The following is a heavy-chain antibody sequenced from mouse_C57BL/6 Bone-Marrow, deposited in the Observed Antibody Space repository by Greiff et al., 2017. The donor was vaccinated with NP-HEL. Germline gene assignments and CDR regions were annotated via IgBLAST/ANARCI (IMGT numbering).Heavy chain of an antibody. D-gene: IGHD1-1*01. V-gene: IGHV1-53*01. CDR1: GYTFTSYW. Sequence: QVQLKESGTELVKPGASVKLSCKASGYTFTSYWMHWVKQRPGQGLEWIGNINPSNGGTNYNEKFKSKATLTVDKSSSTAYMQLSSLTSEDSAVYYCAREDITTVVAPYYAMDYWGQGTSVTVSS. J-gene: IGHJ4*01. CDR2: INPSNGGT. CDR3: AREDITTVVAPYYAMDY.